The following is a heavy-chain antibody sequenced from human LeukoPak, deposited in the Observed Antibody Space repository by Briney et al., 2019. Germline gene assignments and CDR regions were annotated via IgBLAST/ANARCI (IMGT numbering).Heavy chain of an antibody. Sequence: GGSLRLSCAASGFTFSSYAMSWVRQAPGKGLEWVSAISGSGGSTYYADSVKGRFTISRDNSKNTLYLQMNSLRAEDTAVYYCAIRVLGPHDAFDIWGQGTMVTVSS. CDR1: GFTFSSYA. J-gene: IGHJ3*02. D-gene: IGHD3-16*02. CDR3: AIRVLGPHDAFDI. V-gene: IGHV3-23*01. CDR2: ISGSGGST.